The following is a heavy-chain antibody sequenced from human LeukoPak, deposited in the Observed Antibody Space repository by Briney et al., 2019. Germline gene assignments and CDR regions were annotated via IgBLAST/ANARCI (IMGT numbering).Heavy chain of an antibody. J-gene: IGHJ4*02. Sequence: GASVKVSCKASGYTFTSYDINWVRQATGQGLVWMGWMNPNSGNTGYAQKFQGRVTMTRNTSISTAYMELSSLRSEDTAVYYCARGKSRYCSGGSCRRLYRMDVWGQGTLVTVSS. V-gene: IGHV1-8*01. CDR2: MNPNSGNT. D-gene: IGHD2-15*01. CDR3: ARGKSRYCSGGSCRRLYRMDV. CDR1: GYTFTSYD.